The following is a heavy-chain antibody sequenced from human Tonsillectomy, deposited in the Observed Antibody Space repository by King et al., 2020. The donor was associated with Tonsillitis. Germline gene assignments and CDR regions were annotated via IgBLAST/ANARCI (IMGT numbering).Heavy chain of an antibody. CDR3: ASSSSGWPFDY. J-gene: IGHJ4*02. D-gene: IGHD6-19*01. CDR2: IYTSGST. V-gene: IGHV4-61*02. Sequence: VQLQESGPGLVKPSQNLSLTCTVSGGSISSGSYYWSWIRQPAGKGLEWIGRIYTSGSTNYNPSLKSRVTISVDTSKNQFSLKLSSVTAADTAVYYCASSSSGWPFDYWGQGTLVTVSS. CDR1: GGSISSGSYY.